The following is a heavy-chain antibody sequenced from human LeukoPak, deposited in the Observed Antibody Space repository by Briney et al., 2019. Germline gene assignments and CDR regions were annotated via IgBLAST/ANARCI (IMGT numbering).Heavy chain of an antibody. D-gene: IGHD6-19*01. CDR3: ARVGYSSGWSHFDL. CDR2: IFYSGST. Sequence: GSLRLSCAASGFTFSSYWSWIRQPPGKGLEWIAYIFYSGSTNYNPSLKSRVTISVDTSKNQFSLKLSSVTAADTAVYYCARVGYSSGWSHFDLWGRGTLVTVSS. CDR1: GFTFSSY. J-gene: IGHJ2*01. V-gene: IGHV4-59*01.